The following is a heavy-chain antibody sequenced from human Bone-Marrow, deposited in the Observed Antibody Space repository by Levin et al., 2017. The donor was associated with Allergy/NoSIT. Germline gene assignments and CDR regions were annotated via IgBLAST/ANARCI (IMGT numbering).Heavy chain of an antibody. V-gene: IGHV4-59*01. CDR1: GDSISGYH. D-gene: IGHD3-3*01. J-gene: IGHJ5*01. CDR3: ARGLSVRNYNFWTGHYIMSFFDS. Sequence: PSETLSLTCAVSGDSISGYHWNWIRQPPGKGLEWIGYIYYNGTTNYNPSLQSRVTMSLHSSKNQFSLTLTSVTAADTAVYYCARGLSVRNYNFWTGHYIMSFFDSWGQGSLVTVSS. CDR2: IYYNGTT.